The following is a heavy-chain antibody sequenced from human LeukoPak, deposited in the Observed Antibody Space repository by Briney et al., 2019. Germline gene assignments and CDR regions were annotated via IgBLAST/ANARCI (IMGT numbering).Heavy chain of an antibody. D-gene: IGHD1-26*01. Sequence: ASVKVSCKASGYTFTGYYMHWVRQAPGQGLEWMGWINPNSGGTNYAQKFQGWVTMTRDTSISTAYMELSSLRSEDTAVYYCARVAAPPSGSYYFGSANNYFDYWGQGTLVTVSS. CDR2: INPNSGGT. CDR3: ARVAAPPSGSYYFGSANNYFDY. J-gene: IGHJ4*02. CDR1: GYTFTGYY. V-gene: IGHV1-2*04.